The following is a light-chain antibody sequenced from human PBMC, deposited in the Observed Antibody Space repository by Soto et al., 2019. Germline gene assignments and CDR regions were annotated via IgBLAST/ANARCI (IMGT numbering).Light chain of an antibody. CDR1: QSVSSSY. Sequence: EIVLTQSPDTLSLSPGERATLSCRASQSVSSSYLAWYKQKPGQAPRLLIFAASTRTTGSPARFSGGGSGTDFTLTISGLEPEDFAVYFCQQYGSSPYTFGQGTKLEIK. CDR3: QQYGSSPYT. V-gene: IGKV3-20*01. J-gene: IGKJ2*01. CDR2: AAS.